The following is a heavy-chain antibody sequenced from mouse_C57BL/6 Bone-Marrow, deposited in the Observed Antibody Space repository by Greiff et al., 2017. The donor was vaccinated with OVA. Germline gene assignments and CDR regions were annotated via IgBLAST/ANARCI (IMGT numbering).Heavy chain of an antibody. CDR3: ARGYDYSSYWYFDV. CDR1: GFTFSDFY. D-gene: IGHD2-4*01. V-gene: IGHV7-1*01. Sequence: EVKLVESGGGLVQSGRSLRLSCATSGFTFSDFYMEWVRQAPGKGLEWIAASRNKANDYTTEYSASVKGRFIVSRDTSQSILYLQMNALRAEDTAIYYCARGYDYSSYWYFDVWGTGTTVTVSS. CDR2: SRNKANDYTT. J-gene: IGHJ1*03.